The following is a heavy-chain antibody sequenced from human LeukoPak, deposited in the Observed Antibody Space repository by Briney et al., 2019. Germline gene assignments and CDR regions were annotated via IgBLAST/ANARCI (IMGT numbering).Heavy chain of an antibody. CDR3: ARGVYIAAAQYAY. V-gene: IGHV4-59*01. D-gene: IGHD6-13*01. CDR1: GGSISSYY. Sequence: SETLSLTCTVSGGSISSYYWSWIRQPPGKGLEWIGYIYYSGTTNYNPSLKSRVTISVDTSKNQFSLKLSSVTAADTAAYYCARGVYIAAAQYAYWGQGTLVTVSS. CDR2: IYYSGTT. J-gene: IGHJ4*02.